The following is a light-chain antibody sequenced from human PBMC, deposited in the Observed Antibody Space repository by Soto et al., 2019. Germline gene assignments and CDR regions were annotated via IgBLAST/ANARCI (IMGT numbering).Light chain of an antibody. CDR3: AGWDDSLSGVV. J-gene: IGLJ2*01. CDR1: SSNIGSNY. CDR2: SNN. Sequence: QSVLTQPPSASGTPGQRVTISCSGSSSNIGSNYVYWYQQLPGAAPKLLIFSNNQRPSGVPDRISGSKSGTSASLAISGLRSEDEADYYCAGWDDSLSGVVFGGGTKLTVL. V-gene: IGLV1-47*02.